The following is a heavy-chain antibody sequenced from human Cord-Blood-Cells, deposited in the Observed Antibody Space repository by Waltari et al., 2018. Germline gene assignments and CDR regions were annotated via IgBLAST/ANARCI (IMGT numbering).Heavy chain of an antibody. CDR2: IIPILGIA. D-gene: IGHD6-13*01. Sequence: QVQLVQSGAEVKKPGSSVKVSCKASGGTFSSYAISWVRQAPGQGLEWMGRIIPILGIANYAQKFQGRVTITADKSTSTAYMELSSLRSEDTAVDYCARSEIAAAGAFDIWGQGTMVTVSS. CDR1: GGTFSSYA. CDR3: ARSEIAAAGAFDI. J-gene: IGHJ3*02. V-gene: IGHV1-69*09.